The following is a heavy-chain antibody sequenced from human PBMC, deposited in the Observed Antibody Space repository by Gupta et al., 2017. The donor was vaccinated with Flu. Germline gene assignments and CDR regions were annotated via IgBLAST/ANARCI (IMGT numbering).Heavy chain of an antibody. D-gene: IGHD3-10*01. V-gene: IGHV1-3*04. Sequence: QVQLVQSGAEVKRPGASVKVSCEASGYTFSGHAIHWLRQVPGQSLEYMGWINTANGNTKYSQKFQGRATITRDTSANTAYMELSSLTSEDTAVYYCARDRSGSYYNPNYFDPWGQGSLVTVSS. CDR2: INTANGNT. CDR3: ARDRSGSYYNPNYFDP. CDR1: GYTFSGHA. J-gene: IGHJ5*02.